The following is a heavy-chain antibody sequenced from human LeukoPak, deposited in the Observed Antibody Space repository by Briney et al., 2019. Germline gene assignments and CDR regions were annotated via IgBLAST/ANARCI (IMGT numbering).Heavy chain of an antibody. CDR1: GASISGSSHYF. CDR2: SYYSGIT. J-gene: IGHJ4*02. Sequence: PSETLSLTCTVSGASISGSSHYFWGWIRQTPRKGLGRIRTSYYSGITYYTPSLKSRITIPIDTSRNQFSLKLSSVSAADTAVYYCARYSGMGYSPGTYSNSWGQGTRVTVSS. CDR3: ARYSGMGYSPGTYSNS. D-gene: IGHD1-26*01. V-gene: IGHV4-39*01.